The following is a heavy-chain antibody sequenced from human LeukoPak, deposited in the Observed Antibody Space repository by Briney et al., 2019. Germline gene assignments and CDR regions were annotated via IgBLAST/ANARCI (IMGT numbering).Heavy chain of an antibody. J-gene: IGHJ6*03. CDR3: ARVWYSSSWFYYYYYMDV. Sequence: PSETLSLTCGVYGGSYSDYYWSWIRQPPGKGLEWIGEINHSGITNYNPSLKSRVTISLDTSKNQFSLKLSSVTAADTAVYYCARVWYSSSWFYYYYYMDVWGKGTTVTVSS. V-gene: IGHV4-34*01. CDR2: INHSGIT. D-gene: IGHD6-13*01. CDR1: GGSYSDYY.